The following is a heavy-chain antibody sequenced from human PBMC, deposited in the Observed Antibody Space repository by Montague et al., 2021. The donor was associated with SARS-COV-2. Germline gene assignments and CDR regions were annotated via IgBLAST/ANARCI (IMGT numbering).Heavy chain of an antibody. V-gene: IGHV4-39*01. D-gene: IGHD2-2*01. CDR1: GGSISSSSYY. J-gene: IGHJ5*02. CDR2: IYYSGST. CDR3: ARHLVYCSSTSCYEGRFEP. Sequence: SETLSLTCTVSGGSISSSSYYWGWIRQPPGKGLEWIGSIYYSGSTYYNPSLKSRVTISVDTSKNQFSLKLSSVTAADTAVYYCARHLVYCSSTSCYEGRFEPWGQGTLGTGSS.